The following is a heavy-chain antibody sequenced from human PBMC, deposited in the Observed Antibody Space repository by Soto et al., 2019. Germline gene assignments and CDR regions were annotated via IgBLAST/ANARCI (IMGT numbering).Heavy chain of an antibody. CDR1: GYTFTSYG. J-gene: IGHJ4*02. CDR2: ISAYNGNT. D-gene: IGHD5-18*01. V-gene: IGHV1-18*01. Sequence: SVKVFCKASGYTFTSYGISWVRQAPGQGLEWMGWISAYNGNTNYAQKLQGRVTMTTDTSTSTAYMELRSLRSDDTAVYYCARDTRGYSYDMMGWYYFDYWGQGTLVPVSS. CDR3: ARDTRGYSYDMMGWYYFDY.